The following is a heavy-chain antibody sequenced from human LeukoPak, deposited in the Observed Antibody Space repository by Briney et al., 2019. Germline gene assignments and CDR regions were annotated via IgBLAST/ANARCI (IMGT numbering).Heavy chain of an antibody. J-gene: IGHJ6*03. Sequence: GGSLRLSCAASGFTCSSYGMSWVRQAPGKGLEWVSAISGSGGSTYYADSVKGRFTISRDNSKNTLYLQMNSLRAEDTAVYYWAKDSHSSGWYAFYYYYMDVWGKGTTVTISS. CDR2: ISGSGGST. V-gene: IGHV3-23*01. D-gene: IGHD6-19*01. CDR1: GFTCSSYG. CDR3: AKDSHSSGWYAFYYYYMDV.